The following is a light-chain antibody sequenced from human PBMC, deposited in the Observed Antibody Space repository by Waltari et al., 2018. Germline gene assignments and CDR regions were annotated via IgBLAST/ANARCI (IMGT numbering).Light chain of an antibody. CDR1: SSDVGGYNY. J-gene: IGLJ3*02. Sequence: QSALTQPPSASGSPGQSVTISCTGTSSDVGGYNYVSWYQQHPGKAPKLMIYEVSKRPSGVPYRFSGSKSGNTASLTVAGLQAEDEADYYCSSYAGSKVVFGGGTKLTVL. CDR2: EVS. CDR3: SSYAGSKVV. V-gene: IGLV2-8*01.